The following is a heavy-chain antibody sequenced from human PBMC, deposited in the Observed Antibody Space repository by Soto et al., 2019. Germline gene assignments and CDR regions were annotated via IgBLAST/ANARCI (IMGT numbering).Heavy chain of an antibody. CDR1: GFTFSYYG. J-gene: IGHJ4*02. V-gene: IGHV3-30*18. CDR3: AKDLTGGPENLAEDG. D-gene: IGHD3-10*01. CDR2: ISNDGSNK. Sequence: PGGSLRLSCAASGFTFSYYGMHWVRQAPGKGLEWVAGISNDGSNKYYADSVKGRFTISRDNSKNTLYLQMNSLRAEDTAVYYCAKDLTGGPENLAEDGWGQGTMVTVSS.